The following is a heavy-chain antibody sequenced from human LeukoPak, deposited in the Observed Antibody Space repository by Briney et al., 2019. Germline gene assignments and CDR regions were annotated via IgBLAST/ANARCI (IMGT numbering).Heavy chain of an antibody. Sequence: GGSLRLSCAASGFTFSSYGTHWVRQAPGKGLEWVAVISYDGSNKYYADSVKGRFTISRDNSKNTLYLQMNSLRAADTAVYYCAKDQSSWAFYYYYGMDVWGQGTTVTVSS. V-gene: IGHV3-30*18. CDR2: ISYDGSNK. J-gene: IGHJ6*02. CDR1: GFTFSSYG. D-gene: IGHD6-13*01. CDR3: AKDQSSWAFYYYYGMDV.